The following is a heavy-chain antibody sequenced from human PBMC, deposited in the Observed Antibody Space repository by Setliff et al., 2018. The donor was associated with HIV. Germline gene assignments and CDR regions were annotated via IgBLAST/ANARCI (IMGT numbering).Heavy chain of an antibody. J-gene: IGHJ4*02. CDR3: AAFDSGRDV. Sequence: PGGSLRLSCAASGFTFSSNSMSWIRQTPGKGLEWIGEIHPTGHINYNPSYKSRVTVSLDTSKIQFSLKLNSVTAADTGVYYCAAFDSGRDVWGQGTLVTVSS. D-gene: IGHD6-19*01. CDR2: IHPTGHI. V-gene: IGHV4-34*08. CDR1: GFTFSSNS.